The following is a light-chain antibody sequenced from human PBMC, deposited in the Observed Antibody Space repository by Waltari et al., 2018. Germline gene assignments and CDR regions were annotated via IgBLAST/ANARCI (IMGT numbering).Light chain of an antibody. J-gene: IGLJ2*01. CDR2: EVD. CDR1: SSDVWYYNR. Sequence: QSALTQPASLSGSPGQSIPIPCTGTSSDVWYYNRVPWYQHHPGKAPKLLIYEVDKRPSGISNRFSGSKSGNTASLTISGLQAEDEADYYCCSYVRSVSFVFGGGTKLTVL. CDR3: CSYVRSVSFV. V-gene: IGLV2-23*02.